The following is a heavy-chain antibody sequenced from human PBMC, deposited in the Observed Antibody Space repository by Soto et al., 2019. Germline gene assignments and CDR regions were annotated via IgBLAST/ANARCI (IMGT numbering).Heavy chain of an antibody. CDR1: GFTFSSYA. J-gene: IGHJ1*01. CDR3: ARDQAAGGTISRYFQD. Sequence: ESGGGLVQPEGSLRLSCEASGFTFSSYAMSWVRQAPGKGLEWVSGISGGGSTTSYADSVKGRFTISRDNSKNTLYLQVNSLRAEDTAVYYCARDQAAGGTISRYFQDWGQGTLVTVSS. D-gene: IGHD6-13*01. V-gene: IGHV3-23*01. CDR2: ISGGGSTT.